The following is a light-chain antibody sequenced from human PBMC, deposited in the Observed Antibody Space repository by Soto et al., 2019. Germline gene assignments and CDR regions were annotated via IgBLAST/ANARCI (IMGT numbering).Light chain of an antibody. CDR2: EVT. J-gene: IGLJ2*01. CDR1: SSYVGGYNY. V-gene: IGLV2-23*02. Sequence: QSVLHQPASVSGSPGHSITISCPGTSSYVGGYNYVSWYQQHPGKAPKLMIYEVTKRPSGVSDRFSGSKSGNTAILTLSGLQAEDEADYFCCSYARDSILVFGRGTKVTVL. CDR3: CSYARDSILV.